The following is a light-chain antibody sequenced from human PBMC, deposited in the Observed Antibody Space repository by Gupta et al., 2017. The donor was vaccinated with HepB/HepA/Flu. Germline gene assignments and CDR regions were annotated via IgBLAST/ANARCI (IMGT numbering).Light chain of an antibody. CDR3: QQYGSSRWT. J-gene: IGKJ1*01. V-gene: IGKV3-20*01. CDR2: GSS. CDR1: QSVTSSY. Sequence: EIVLTQSPGTLSLSPGERTTLSCRASQSVTSSYLAWYQQKSGQAPRLLIYGSSSRATGTPDRFSGSGSGTDFTLTISRLEPEDFAVYYCQQYGSSRWTFGQGTKVESK.